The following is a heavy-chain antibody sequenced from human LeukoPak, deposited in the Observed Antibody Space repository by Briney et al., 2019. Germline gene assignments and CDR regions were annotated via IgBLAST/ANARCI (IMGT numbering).Heavy chain of an antibody. Sequence: GGSLRLSCAASGFTFRNYAMSWVRQAPGKGLEWVSAISSSGSATYYADSVKGRFTISRDNSKNTLYLQMSSLRAEDTAVYYCAKDWEWFGEFSNWGQGTLVTVSS. CDR2: ISSSGSAT. D-gene: IGHD3-10*01. J-gene: IGHJ4*02. V-gene: IGHV3-23*01. CDR1: GFTFRNYA. CDR3: AKDWEWFGEFSN.